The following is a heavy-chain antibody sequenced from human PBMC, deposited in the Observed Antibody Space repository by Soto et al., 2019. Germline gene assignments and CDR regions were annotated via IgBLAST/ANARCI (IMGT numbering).Heavy chain of an antibody. Sequence: ASVQVSCKASGYTFTDFFLHWLQQAPGQGLEWMGWISPYSGATNYAQKFPGRVTMTRDTSVNTAYMVLSRLRSDDTAVYYCAKDMLLPATIFGGAYNCFDPWGQGTLVTVSP. J-gene: IGHJ5*02. D-gene: IGHD3-3*01. CDR3: AKDMLLPATIFGGAYNCFDP. CDR1: GYTFTDFF. V-gene: IGHV1-2*02. CDR2: ISPYSGAT.